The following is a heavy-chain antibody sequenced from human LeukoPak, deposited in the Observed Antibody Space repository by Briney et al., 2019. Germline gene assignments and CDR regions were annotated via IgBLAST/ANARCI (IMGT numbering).Heavy chain of an antibody. CDR1: VGSISGSSYS. V-gene: IGHV4-39*01. J-gene: IGHJ4*02. CDR3: ARLVPEATSRYFDY. CDR2: INFSGRT. D-gene: IGHD5-24*01. Sequence: SETLSLTCTVSVGSISGSSYSWGWIRQPPGKGLEWIGNINFSGRTYYNPSLKSRVTISVDTSKNQFSLKLNSVTAADTAIYHCARLVPEATSRYFDYWGQGALVTVSS.